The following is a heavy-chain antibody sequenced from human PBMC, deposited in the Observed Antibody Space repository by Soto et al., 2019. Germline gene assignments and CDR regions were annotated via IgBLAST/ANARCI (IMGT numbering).Heavy chain of an antibody. CDR3: ARLRLWEFAYYYGMCV. J-gene: IGHJ6*02. CDR2: IYHSGST. Sequence: SETLSLTCAVSGGSISSSNWWSWVRQPPGKGLEWIGEIYHSGSTNYNPSLKSRVTISVDTSKNQFSLKLSSVTAADTAVYYCARLRLWEFAYYYGMCVWGQGTTVTVSS. D-gene: IGHD3-10*01. CDR1: GGSISSSNW. V-gene: IGHV4-4*02.